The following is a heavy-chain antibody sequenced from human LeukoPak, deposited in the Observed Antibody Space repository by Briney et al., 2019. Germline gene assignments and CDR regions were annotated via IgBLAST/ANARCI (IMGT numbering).Heavy chain of an antibody. CDR2: LNHSGST. CDR1: GGSFSGYY. D-gene: IGHD3-22*01. Sequence: SETLSLTCAVYGGSFSGYYWSWIRQPPGKGREWIGKLNHSGSTNYNPSLKSRVTISVDTSKNQFSLKLSSVTAADTAVYYCARGPHTGVNYYDSSGYYYWGQGTLVTVSS. CDR3: ARGPHTGVNYYDSSGYYY. J-gene: IGHJ4*02. V-gene: IGHV4-34*01.